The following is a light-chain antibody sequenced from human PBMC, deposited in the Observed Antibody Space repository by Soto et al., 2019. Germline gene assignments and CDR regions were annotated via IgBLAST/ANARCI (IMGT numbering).Light chain of an antibody. Sequence: QSVLTQPPSVSGAPGQRVTISCTGSSSNIGAGYDVHWYQQLPGTAPKLLIYGNSNRPSGVPDRFSGSKSGTSASLAITGLQAEDEADYSCQSSDSSLGVFGTGTKVTVL. CDR2: GNS. V-gene: IGLV1-40*01. J-gene: IGLJ1*01. CDR1: SSNIGAGYD. CDR3: QSSDSSLGV.